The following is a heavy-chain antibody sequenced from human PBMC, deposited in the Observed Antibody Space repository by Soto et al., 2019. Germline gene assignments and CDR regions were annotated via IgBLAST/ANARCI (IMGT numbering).Heavy chain of an antibody. Sequence: SETLSLTCTVSGGSISNSSNHWGWIRQPPGKGLEWIGNIYYSENTYYNPSLKSRVTISVDTSKNQLSLKLSSVTAADTAVYYCARGSELRYFDWLLSVPTYFDYWGQGTLVTVYS. CDR2: IYYSENT. V-gene: IGHV4-39*07. CDR1: GGSISNSSNH. CDR3: ARGSELRYFDWLLSVPTYFDY. D-gene: IGHD3-9*01. J-gene: IGHJ4*02.